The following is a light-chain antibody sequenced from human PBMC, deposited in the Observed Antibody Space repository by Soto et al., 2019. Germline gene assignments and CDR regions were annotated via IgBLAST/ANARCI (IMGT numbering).Light chain of an antibody. Sequence: DIQMTQSPYTLSASIGYRYTLTSRASQSINTWLAWYQQRPGKAPKLLIYDASSLESGVPSRFSGSGSGTEFTLTISSLQADDIATYYCQQYKSYSWTVGQGPQLDI. CDR3: QQYKSYSWT. CDR1: QSINTW. V-gene: IGKV1-5*01. J-gene: IGKJ1*01. CDR2: DAS.